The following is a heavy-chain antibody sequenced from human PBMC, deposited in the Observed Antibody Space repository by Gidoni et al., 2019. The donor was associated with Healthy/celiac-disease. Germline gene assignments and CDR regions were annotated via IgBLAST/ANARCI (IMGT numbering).Heavy chain of an antibody. V-gene: IGHV3-43*01. J-gene: IGHJ6*02. CDR3: AKDIRYYYYGMDV. Sequence: EVQLVESGGVVVQPGGSLRLSCAASGFTFDDYTMHWVRQAPGKGLEWFSLISWDGGSRYYADSVKGRFTISRDNSKNSLYLQMNSLRTEDTALYYCAKDIRYYYYGMDVWGQGTTVTVSS. CDR1: GFTFDDYT. CDR2: ISWDGGSR.